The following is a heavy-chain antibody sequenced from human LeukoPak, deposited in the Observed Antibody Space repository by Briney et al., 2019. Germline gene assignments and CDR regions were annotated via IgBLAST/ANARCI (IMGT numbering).Heavy chain of an antibody. V-gene: IGHV3-30-3*01. CDR2: ISDDGSNK. CDR3: ARTSMALIVVPAASDY. J-gene: IGHJ4*02. Sequence: GGSLRLSCTASGFTYTTYAMHWVRQAPGKGLEWVAVISDDGSNKYYADSVKGRFTISRDNAKNSLYLQMNSLRAEDTAVYYCARTSMALIVVPAASDYWGQGTLVTVSS. D-gene: IGHD2-2*01. CDR1: GFTYTTYA.